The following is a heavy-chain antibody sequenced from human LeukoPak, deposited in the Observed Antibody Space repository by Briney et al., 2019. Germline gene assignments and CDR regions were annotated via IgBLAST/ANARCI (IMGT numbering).Heavy chain of an antibody. D-gene: IGHD5-12*01. J-gene: IGHJ6*03. Sequence: PGGSLRLSCAASGFTFSSYAMHWVRQAPGKGLEWVSAISSSGGSTYYAYSVKGRVTITRDNSKNTLYLQMNSLRAEDTAVYYCAKGGSGYEKRGYYYYYYMDVWGKGTTVTVSS. CDR1: GFTFSSYA. V-gene: IGHV3-23*01. CDR3: AKGGSGYEKRGYYYYYYMDV. CDR2: ISSSGGST.